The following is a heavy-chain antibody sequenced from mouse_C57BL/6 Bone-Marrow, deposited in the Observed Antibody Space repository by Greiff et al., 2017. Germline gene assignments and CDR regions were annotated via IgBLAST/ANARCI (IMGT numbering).Heavy chain of an antibody. D-gene: IGHD5-1*01. Sequence: EVQRVESGGDLVKPGGSLKLSCAASGFTFSSYGMSWVRQTPDKRLAWVATISSGGSYTYYPDGVKGRFTIARDNAKNTLYLQMSSLKSEDTAMYYCARRSRYLYYFNYWGQGTTLTVSS. CDR1: GFTFSSYG. CDR2: ISSGGSYT. V-gene: IGHV5-6*01. J-gene: IGHJ2*01. CDR3: ARRSRYLYYFNY.